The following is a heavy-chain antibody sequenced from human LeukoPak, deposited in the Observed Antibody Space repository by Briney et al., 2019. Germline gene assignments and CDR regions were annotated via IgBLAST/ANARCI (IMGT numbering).Heavy chain of an antibody. Sequence: PSETLSLTCTVPGGSISSYYWSWIRQPPGKGLEWIGNIYYSGSTNYNPSLKSRVTISVDTSKNQFSLKLSPVTAADTAVYYCASQLYYYDSIGLEDAFDIWGQGTMVTVSS. V-gene: IGHV4-59*01. D-gene: IGHD3-22*01. CDR2: IYYSGST. CDR3: ASQLYYYDSIGLEDAFDI. J-gene: IGHJ3*02. CDR1: GGSISSYY.